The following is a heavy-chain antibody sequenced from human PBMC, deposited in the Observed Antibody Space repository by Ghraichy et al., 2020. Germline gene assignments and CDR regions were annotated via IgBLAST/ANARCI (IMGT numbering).Heavy chain of an antibody. D-gene: IGHD3-16*01. Sequence: ETLSLTCATSGFFFNYAWMSWVRQAPGKGLEWVGRIKSSVDGGTIDYTAPVKGRFTISRDDSNNTLYLQMNSLKTEDTAVYYCTTGITSGNNYWGQGTLVTVSS. CDR2: IKSSVDGGTI. V-gene: IGHV3-15*01. CDR3: TTGITSGNNY. J-gene: IGHJ4*02. CDR1: GFFFNYAW.